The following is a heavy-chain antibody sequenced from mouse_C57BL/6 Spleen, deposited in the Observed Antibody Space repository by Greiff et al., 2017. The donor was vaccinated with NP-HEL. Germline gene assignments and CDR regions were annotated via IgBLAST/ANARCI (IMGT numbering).Heavy chain of an antibody. J-gene: IGHJ1*03. V-gene: IGHV3-6*01. CDR2: ISYDGSN. CDR3: AREHFDV. CDR1: GYSITSGYY. Sequence: EVKLMESGPGLVKPSQSLSLTCSVTGYSITSGYYWNWIRQFPGNKLEWMGYISYDGSNNYNPSLKNRISITRDTSKNQFFLKLNSVTTEDTATYYCAREHFDVWGTGTTVTVSS.